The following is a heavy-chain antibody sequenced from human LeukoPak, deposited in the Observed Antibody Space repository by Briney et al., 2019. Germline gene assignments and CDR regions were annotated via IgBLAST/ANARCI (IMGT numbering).Heavy chain of an antibody. CDR1: GGSISSSSYY. Sequence: SETLSLTCTVSGGSISSSSYYWGWIRQPPGKGLEWIGSTYYSGSTYYNPSLKSRVTISVDTSKNQFSLKLSSVTAADTAVYYCVRWLQQLGGYYFDYWGQGTLVTVSS. V-gene: IGHV4-39*01. CDR2: TYYSGST. D-gene: IGHD5-24*01. J-gene: IGHJ4*02. CDR3: VRWLQQLGGYYFDY.